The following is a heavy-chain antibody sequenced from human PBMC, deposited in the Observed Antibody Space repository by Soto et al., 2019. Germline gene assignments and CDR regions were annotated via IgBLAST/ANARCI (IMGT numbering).Heavy chain of an antibody. CDR1: GGSISSGDYY. CDR3: ARGRILQDY. Sequence: SETLSLTCTVSGGSISSGDYYWIWICQPPGKGLEWIGYIYYSGSTYYNPSLKSRVTISVDTSKNQFSLRLNSVTAADTALYYCARGRILQDYWGHGTLVTVSS. D-gene: IGHD3-3*02. V-gene: IGHV4-30-4*01. CDR2: IYYSGST. J-gene: IGHJ4*01.